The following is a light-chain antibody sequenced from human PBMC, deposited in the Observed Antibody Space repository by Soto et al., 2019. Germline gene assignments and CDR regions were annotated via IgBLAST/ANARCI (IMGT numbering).Light chain of an antibody. CDR3: QQYDNLPYT. Sequence: DIPMTQSPSSLSASVGDRVTITCQASQDISKYLNWYQQKPGKAPKLLIYDASNLERGVSSRFSGSGSGTDFAFTISSLQPEDIATYYCQQYDNLPYTFGQGTKLEIK. CDR2: DAS. J-gene: IGKJ2*01. CDR1: QDISKY. V-gene: IGKV1-33*01.